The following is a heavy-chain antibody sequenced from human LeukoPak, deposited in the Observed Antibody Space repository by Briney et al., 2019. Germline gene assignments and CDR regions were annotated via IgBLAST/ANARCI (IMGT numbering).Heavy chain of an antibody. J-gene: IGHJ4*02. CDR2: IYPGDSDT. D-gene: IGHD5-18*01. CDR1: GYSFTNYW. CDR3: ARLDSYGHPPADY. V-gene: IGHV5-51*01. Sequence: GESLQISSKGYGYSFTNYWIGWVRPMPGRGMEWMGIIYPGDSDTRYSPCFQGEVTISADKSITTAHLQWSSLKASAPAMYYSARLDSYGHPPADYWGQGTLVTVSS.